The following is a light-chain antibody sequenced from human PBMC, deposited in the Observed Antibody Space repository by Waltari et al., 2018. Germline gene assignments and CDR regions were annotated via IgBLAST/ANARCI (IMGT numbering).Light chain of an antibody. CDR1: QGVGSN. CDR2: NAY. V-gene: IGKV3-15*01. J-gene: IGKJ1*01. CDR3: QQYDFRSPRT. Sequence: EIVMTQSPATLSVSPGERVTLSCRASQGVGSNLAWYQQKPGQAPRLLIYNAYTRATGIPARFSGSGSETEFTLTISGLRSEDFAVYYCQQYDFRSPRTFGQGTKVEVK.